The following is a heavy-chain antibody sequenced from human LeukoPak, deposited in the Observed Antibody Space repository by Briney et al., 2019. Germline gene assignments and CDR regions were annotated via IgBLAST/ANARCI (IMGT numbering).Heavy chain of an antibody. CDR1: GFTFGDYA. D-gene: IGHD4-17*01. J-gene: IGHJ6*04. Sequence: GGSLRLSCTASGFTFGDYAMSWVRQAPGKGLEWVGFIRSKAYGGTTEYAASVKGRFTISRDDSKSIAYLQMNSLKTEDTAVYYCTRGSQDYGDYRSYYYYGMDVWGKGTTLTVSS. CDR3: TRGSQDYGDYRSYYYYGMDV. CDR2: IRSKAYGGTT. V-gene: IGHV3-49*04.